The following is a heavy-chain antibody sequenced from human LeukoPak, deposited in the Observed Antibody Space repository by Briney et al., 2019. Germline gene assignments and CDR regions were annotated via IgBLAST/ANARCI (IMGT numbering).Heavy chain of an antibody. Sequence: GGSLRLSCAASGFTFSSYAMHWVRQAPGKGLEWVAVISYDGSNKYYADSVKGRFTISRDNSKNTLYLQMNSLRAEDTAVYYCARGAWIQLCLPTTDWGQGTLVTVS. CDR3: ARGAWIQLCLPTTD. V-gene: IGHV3-30-3*01. J-gene: IGHJ4*02. CDR2: ISYDGSNK. CDR1: GFTFSSYA. D-gene: IGHD5-18*01.